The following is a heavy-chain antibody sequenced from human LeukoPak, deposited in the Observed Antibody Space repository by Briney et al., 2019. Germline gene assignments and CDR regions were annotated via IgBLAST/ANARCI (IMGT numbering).Heavy chain of an antibody. CDR2: IWYDGSNK. D-gene: IGHD2-2*01. J-gene: IGHJ5*02. CDR3: ARDLGYCSSTNCYGDKWFDP. Sequence: GRSLRLSCAASGFIFSTYGMHWVRQAPGKGLEWVAVIWYDGSNKYYADSVKGRFTISRDNSKNTLYLQMNSLRAEDTAVYYCARDLGYCSSTNCYGDKWFDPWGQGTLVTVSS. CDR1: GFIFSTYG. V-gene: IGHV3-33*08.